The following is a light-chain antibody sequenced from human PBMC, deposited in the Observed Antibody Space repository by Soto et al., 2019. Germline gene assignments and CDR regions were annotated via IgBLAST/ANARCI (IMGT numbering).Light chain of an antibody. J-gene: IGKJ1*01. V-gene: IGKV3-20*01. CDR3: QQNGDSPPT. CDR2: GAS. Sequence: EIVLTQSPGTLSLSPGERATLSCRASQSLSTNYFAWYQRKPGQAPRLLIYGASSRATDIPRRCSGSGSGTDFTLTITRLEPEDVAVYYCQQNGDSPPTFGQGTKVEIK. CDR1: QSLSTNY.